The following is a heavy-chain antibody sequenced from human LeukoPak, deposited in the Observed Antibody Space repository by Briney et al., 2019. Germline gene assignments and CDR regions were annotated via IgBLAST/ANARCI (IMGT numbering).Heavy chain of an antibody. CDR1: GYTFTSYA. J-gene: IGHJ4*02. Sequence: ASVKVSCKASGYTFTSYAMNWVRQAPGQGLEWMGWISAYNGNTNYAQKLQGRVTMTTDTSTSTAYMELRSLRSDDTAVYYCARDVGLTYYYDSSGYPLAHDYWGQGTLVTVSS. V-gene: IGHV1-18*01. CDR2: ISAYNGNT. D-gene: IGHD3-22*01. CDR3: ARDVGLTYYYDSSGYPLAHDY.